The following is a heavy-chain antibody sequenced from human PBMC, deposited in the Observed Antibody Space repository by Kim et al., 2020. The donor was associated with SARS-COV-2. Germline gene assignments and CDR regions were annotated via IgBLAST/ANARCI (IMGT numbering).Heavy chain of an antibody. D-gene: IGHD5-12*01. Sequence: SETLSLTCTVSGGSISSYYWSWIRQPPGKGLEWIGYIYYSGSTNYNPSLKSRVTISVDTYKNQFSLTLSSVTAADTAVYYCARDRGSGYPFDYWGQGTLVTVSS. CDR2: IYYSGST. CDR1: GGSISSYY. V-gene: IGHV4-59*13. CDR3: ARDRGSGYPFDY. J-gene: IGHJ4*02.